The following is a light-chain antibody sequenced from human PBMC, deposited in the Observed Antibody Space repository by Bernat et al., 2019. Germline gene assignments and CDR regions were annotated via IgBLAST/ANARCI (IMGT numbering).Light chain of an antibody. V-gene: IGLV2-14*03. J-gene: IGLJ1*01. CDR3: SSYTRDRTCV. CDR2: DVI. CDR1: SADIGGYIY. Sequence: QSALTQPASVSGSPGQSITISCTGTSADIGGYIYVSWYQQHPGKAPKLIIYDVINRPSRVPDRFSGSKSGTTASLTISGLQAEDEAEYYCSSYTRDRTCVFGTGTKVTVL.